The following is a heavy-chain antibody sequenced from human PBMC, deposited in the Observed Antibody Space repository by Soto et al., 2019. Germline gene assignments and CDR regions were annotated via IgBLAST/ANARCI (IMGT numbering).Heavy chain of an antibody. V-gene: IGHV4-34*01. CDR1: GGSFSGYY. Sequence: PSETLSLTCAVYGGSFSGYYWSWIRQPPGKGLEWIGEINHSGSTNYNPSLKSRVTISEDTSKNQFSLKLSSVTAADTAVYYCARTYCSGGSCYGTYYYYGMDVWGQGTTVTVSS. J-gene: IGHJ6*02. D-gene: IGHD2-15*01. CDR3: ARTYCSGGSCYGTYYYYGMDV. CDR2: INHSGST.